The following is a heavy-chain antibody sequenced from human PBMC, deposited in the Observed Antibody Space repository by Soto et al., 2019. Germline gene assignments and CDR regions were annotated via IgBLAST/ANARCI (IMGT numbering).Heavy chain of an antibody. D-gene: IGHD3-3*01. CDR2: IIPIFGTA. CDR1: GGTFSSYA. Sequence: SVKVSCKASGGTFSSYAISWVRQAPGQGLEWMGGIIPIFGTANYAQKFQGRVTITADESTSTAYMELSSLRSEDTAVYYCARDLEPAYDFWSGYHNWFDPWGQGTLVTVSS. J-gene: IGHJ5*02. V-gene: IGHV1-69*13. CDR3: ARDLEPAYDFWSGYHNWFDP.